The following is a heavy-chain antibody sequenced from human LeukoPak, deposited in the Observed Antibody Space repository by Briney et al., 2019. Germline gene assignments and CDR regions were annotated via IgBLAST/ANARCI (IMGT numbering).Heavy chain of an antibody. CDR3: AKKGIAAAGDWFDP. CDR1: GFTFSSYA. Sequence: PGGSLRLSCTASGFTFSSYAMSWVRQAPGKGLEWVSLITGSGGSTHYADSVKGRFTISRDNSKNTLYLQMNSLRAEDTAVYYCAKKGIAAAGDWFDPWGQGTLVTVSP. CDR2: ITGSGGST. J-gene: IGHJ5*02. V-gene: IGHV3-23*01. D-gene: IGHD6-13*01.